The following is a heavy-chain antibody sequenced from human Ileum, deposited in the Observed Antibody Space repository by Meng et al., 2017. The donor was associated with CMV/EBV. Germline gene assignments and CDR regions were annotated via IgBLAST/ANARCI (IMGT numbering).Heavy chain of an antibody. D-gene: IGHD1-26*01. J-gene: IGHJ4*02. Sequence: GESLKISCAASGFTFRDYWMHWVRQSPGEGLVWVSRINNDGNTADYADSVKGRFTISRDNTKNTLYLQMNSLRADDTAVYYCARPYTGASTLPFWGQGTLVTVSS. V-gene: IGHV3-74*01. CDR1: GFTFRDYW. CDR2: INNDGNTA. CDR3: ARPYTGASTLPF.